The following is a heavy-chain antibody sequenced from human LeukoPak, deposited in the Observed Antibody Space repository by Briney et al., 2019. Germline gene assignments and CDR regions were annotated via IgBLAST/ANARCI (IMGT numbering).Heavy chain of an antibody. CDR2: IIPIFGTA. J-gene: IGHJ4*02. CDR1: GGTFSSYA. D-gene: IGHD6-19*01. CDR3: ARAVGSGWVIGQYYFDY. Sequence: SVKVSCKASGGTFSSYAISWVRQAPGQGLEWMGGIIPIFGTANYAQKFQGRVTITADKSTSTAYMELSSLRSEDTAVYYCARAVGSGWVIGQYYFDYWGQGTLVTVSS. V-gene: IGHV1-69*06.